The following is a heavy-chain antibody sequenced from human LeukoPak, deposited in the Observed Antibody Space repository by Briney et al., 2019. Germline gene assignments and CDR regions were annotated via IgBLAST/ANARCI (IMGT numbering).Heavy chain of an antibody. Sequence: AGKSLRLSCAASGFTFSGYPIHWVRQAPGKGLEWVAVISYDGSNKYYADSVKGRFTISRDNSKNTLYLQMNSLRAEDTAVYYCAKDPGWSRFFWFDYWGQGTLVTVSS. D-gene: IGHD3-3*01. J-gene: IGHJ4*02. CDR2: ISYDGSNK. CDR3: AKDPGWSRFFWFDY. CDR1: GFTFSGYP. V-gene: IGHV3-30-3*02.